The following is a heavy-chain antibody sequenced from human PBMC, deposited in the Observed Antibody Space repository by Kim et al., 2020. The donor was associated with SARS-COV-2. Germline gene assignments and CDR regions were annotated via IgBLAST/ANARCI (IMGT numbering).Heavy chain of an antibody. Sequence: SETLSLTCTVSGGSISSYYWSWIRQPPGKGLEWIGYIYYSGSTNYNPSLKSRVTISVDTSKNQFSLKLSSVTAADTAVYYCARGHDDYVWGSYPPAWFDPWGQGTLVTVSS. CDR2: IYYSGST. V-gene: IGHV4-59*01. D-gene: IGHD3-16*02. CDR3: ARGHDDYVWGSYPPAWFDP. J-gene: IGHJ5*02. CDR1: GGSISSYY.